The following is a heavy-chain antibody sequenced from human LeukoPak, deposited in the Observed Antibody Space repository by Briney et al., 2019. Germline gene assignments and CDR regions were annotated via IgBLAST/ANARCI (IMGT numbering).Heavy chain of an antibody. D-gene: IGHD4-17*01. CDR1: GFTFSSYS. V-gene: IGHV3-23*01. CDR3: AKDLTVTTHY. CDR2: ISGSGGST. Sequence: PGGSLRLSCAASGFTFSSYSMNWVRQAPGKGLEWVSAISGSGGSTHYADSVKGRFTISRDNSKNTLYLQMNSLRAEDTAVYYCAKDLTVTTHYWGQGTLVTVSS. J-gene: IGHJ4*02.